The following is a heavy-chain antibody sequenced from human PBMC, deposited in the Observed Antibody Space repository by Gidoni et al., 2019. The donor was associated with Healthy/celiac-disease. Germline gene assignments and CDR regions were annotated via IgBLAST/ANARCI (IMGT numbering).Heavy chain of an antibody. D-gene: IGHD6-13*01. V-gene: IGHV3-7*03. CDR3: ARESGAAAANDAFDI. CDR2: IKQDGSEK. Sequence: EVQLVESGGGLVQPGGSLRLSCAASGFTFSSYWMSWVRQAPGKGLEWVANIKQDGSEKYYVDSVKGRFTISRDNAKNSLYLQMNSLRAEDTAVYYCARESGAAAANDAFDIWGQGTMVTVSS. CDR1: GFTFSSYW. J-gene: IGHJ3*02.